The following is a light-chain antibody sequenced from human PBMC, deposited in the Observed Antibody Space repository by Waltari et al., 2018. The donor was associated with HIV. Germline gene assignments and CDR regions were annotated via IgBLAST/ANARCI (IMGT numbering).Light chain of an antibody. CDR1: STDIGDYNY. Sequence: QSALTQPRSVSGSPGQSVTISCRGSSTDIGDYNYVFWYQQHPGEVPKLVIFDVTKRPSGVPDRVSGSKSANTASLTISGLQAEDEADYYCCSFAGTYTWVFGGGTRLTVL. CDR2: DVT. V-gene: IGLV2-11*01. CDR3: CSFAGTYTWV. J-gene: IGLJ3*02.